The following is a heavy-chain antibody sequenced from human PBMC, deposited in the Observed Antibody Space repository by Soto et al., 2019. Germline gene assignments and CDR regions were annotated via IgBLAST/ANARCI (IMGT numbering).Heavy chain of an antibody. J-gene: IGHJ6*02. V-gene: IGHV1-2*06. CDR1: GYTFTGYY. CDR3: ARVWVGASIDGMDV. CDR2: INPNGGAT. Sequence: ASVKVSCKASGYTFTGYYMYWVRQAPGQGLEWMGRINPNGGATNYAQKFQGRVTMTRDTSIKTAYMELSGLKSDDTAVYYCARVWVGASIDGMDVWGLGTTVTVS. D-gene: IGHD1-26*01.